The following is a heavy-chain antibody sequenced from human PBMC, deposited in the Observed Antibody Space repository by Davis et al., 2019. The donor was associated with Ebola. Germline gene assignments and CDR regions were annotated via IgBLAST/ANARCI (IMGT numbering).Heavy chain of an antibody. J-gene: IGHJ6*02. V-gene: IGHV2-5*02. D-gene: IGHD6-13*01. CDR3: AHLRYSGSWYGYYYYYGMDV. CDR2: IYWDDDK. Sequence: SGPTLVKPTQTLTLACTFSGFSLSTSGVGVGWIRQPPGKALEWLALIYWDDDKRYSPSLKSRLTITKDTSKNQVVLTMTNMDPVDTATYYCAHLRYSGSWYGYYYYYGMDVWGQGTTVTVSS. CDR1: GFSLSTSGVG.